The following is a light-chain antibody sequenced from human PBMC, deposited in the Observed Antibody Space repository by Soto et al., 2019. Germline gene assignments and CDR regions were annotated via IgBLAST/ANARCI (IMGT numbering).Light chain of an antibody. J-gene: IGKJ1*01. CDR2: DAS. Sequence: DIQMTQSPSTLSASVGDRVTITCRASQNVNKWLAWFQQKPGKVPKLLTFDASTLQTGVPLRFGGSGSGTVFTITISSLQPEDFATYYCQQYNSYSPWTFGQGTKVEIK. V-gene: IGKV1-5*01. CDR3: QQYNSYSPWT. CDR1: QNVNKW.